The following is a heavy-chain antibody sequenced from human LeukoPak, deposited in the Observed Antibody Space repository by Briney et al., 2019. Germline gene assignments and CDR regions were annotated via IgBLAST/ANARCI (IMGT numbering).Heavy chain of an antibody. V-gene: IGHV4-39*07. CDR3: ARGRRWAAAAILY. CDR2: INHSGST. Sequence: PSETLSLTCTVSGGSISSSSYYWSWIRQPPGKGLEWIGEINHSGSTNYNPSLKSRVTISVDTSKNQFSLKLSSVTAADTAVYYCARGRRWAAAAILYWGQGTLVTVSS. D-gene: IGHD6-13*01. J-gene: IGHJ4*02. CDR1: GGSISSSSYY.